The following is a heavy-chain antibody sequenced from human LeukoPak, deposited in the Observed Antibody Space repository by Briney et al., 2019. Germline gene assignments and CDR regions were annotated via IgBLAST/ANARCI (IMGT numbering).Heavy chain of an antibody. CDR3: ARDGDY. CDR2: IKQDGSEK. V-gene: IGHV3-7*01. CDR1: GFSFSSQW. J-gene: IGHJ4*02. Sequence: GGSLRLSCAASGFSFSSQWMSWVRQAPGKGLEWVANIKQDGSEKYYVDSVKGRFTISRDNAKNSLYLQMNSLRAEDTAVYYCARDGDYWGQGTLVTVSS.